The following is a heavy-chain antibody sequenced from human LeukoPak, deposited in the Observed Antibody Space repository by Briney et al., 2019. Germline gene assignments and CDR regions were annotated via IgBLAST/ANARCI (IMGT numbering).Heavy chain of an antibody. D-gene: IGHD3-10*01. V-gene: IGHV1-2*02. CDR3: ASSSLLVSFGEDYMDV. Sequence: EASVTVSCKASGYTFTASYIHWVRQAPGQGLEWMGWINPSSGATNSAQKFLGRVTMTRDTSMSTASLELGRLRSDDTAVYYCASSSLLVSFGEDYMDVWGKGTTVTISS. J-gene: IGHJ6*03. CDR1: GYTFTASY. CDR2: INPSSGAT.